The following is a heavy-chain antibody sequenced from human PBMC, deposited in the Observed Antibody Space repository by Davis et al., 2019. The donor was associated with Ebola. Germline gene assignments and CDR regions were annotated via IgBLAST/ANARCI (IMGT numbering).Heavy chain of an antibody. CDR3: ARGRSGYYYYGMDV. Sequence: SGPTLVKPTQTLTLTCTFSGFSLSTSGMCVSWIRQPPGKGLEWIGEINHSGSTNYNPSLKSRVTISVDTSKNQFSLKLSSVTAADTAVYYCARGRSGYYYYGMDVWGQGTTVTVSS. V-gene: IGHV4-39*07. CDR2: INHSGST. D-gene: IGHD3-22*01. J-gene: IGHJ6*02. CDR1: GFSLSTSGM.